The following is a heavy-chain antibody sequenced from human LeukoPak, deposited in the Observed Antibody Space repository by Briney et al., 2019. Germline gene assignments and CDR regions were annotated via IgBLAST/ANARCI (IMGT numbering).Heavy chain of an antibody. J-gene: IGHJ4*02. CDR1: GFTFSDYY. CDR2: ISGSGRTI. Sequence: GGSLRLSCAASGFTFSDYYMSWIRQAPGKGLEWVSYISGSGRTIYYADSVKGRFTISRDNAKNSLYLQMNSLRAEDTAVYYCAISYYDTSGPFDYWGQGTLVTVSS. CDR3: AISYYDTSGPFDY. D-gene: IGHD3-22*01. V-gene: IGHV3-11*04.